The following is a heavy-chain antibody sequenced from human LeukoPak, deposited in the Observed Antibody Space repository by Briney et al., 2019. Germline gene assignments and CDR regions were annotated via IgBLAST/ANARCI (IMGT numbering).Heavy chain of an antibody. J-gene: IGHJ4*02. CDR3: ARGLLTYYDFWSGYSNLDY. Sequence: GASVKVSCKASGYTFTSYGISWVRQAPGQGLEWMGWISAYNGNTNYAQKLQGRVTMTTDTSTSTAYMELRSLRSDDTAVYYCARGLLTYYDFWSGYSNLDYWGQGTLVTVSS. D-gene: IGHD3-3*01. CDR2: ISAYNGNT. CDR1: GYTFTSYG. V-gene: IGHV1-18*01.